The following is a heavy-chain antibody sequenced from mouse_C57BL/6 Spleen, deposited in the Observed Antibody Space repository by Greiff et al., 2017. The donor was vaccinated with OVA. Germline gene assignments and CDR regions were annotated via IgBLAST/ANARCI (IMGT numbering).Heavy chain of an antibody. CDR1: GFTFSDYY. D-gene: IGHD4-1*01. J-gene: IGHJ1*03. V-gene: IGHV5-16*01. CDR3: ARDRVLGVGYFDV. Sequence: EVMLVESEGGLVQPGSSMKLSCTASGFTFSDYYMAWVRQVPEKGLEWVANINYDGSSTYYLDSLKSRFIISRDNAKNILYLQMSSLKSEDTATYYCARDRVLGVGYFDVWGTGTTVTVSS. CDR2: INYDGSST.